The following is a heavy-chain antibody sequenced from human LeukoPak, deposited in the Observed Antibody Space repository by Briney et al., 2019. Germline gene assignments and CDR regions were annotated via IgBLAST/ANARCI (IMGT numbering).Heavy chain of an antibody. CDR3: ARFLSGNAFDI. V-gene: IGHV3-21*01. J-gene: IGHJ3*02. CDR1: GFTFSSYS. D-gene: IGHD6-13*01. CDR2: ISSSSSYI. Sequence: GGSLRLSCAASGFTFSSYSMNWVRQAPGKGLEWVSSISSSSSYIYYADSVKGRFTISRDNAKNSLYLQTNSLRAEDTAVYYCARFLSGNAFDIWGQGTMVTVSS.